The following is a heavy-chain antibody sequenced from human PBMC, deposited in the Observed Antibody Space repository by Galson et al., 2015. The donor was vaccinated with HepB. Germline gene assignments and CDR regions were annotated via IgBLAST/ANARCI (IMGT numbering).Heavy chain of an antibody. J-gene: IGHJ4*02. Sequence: SLRLSCAGSEFNFNSYWMHWVRQAPGKGLEWVSIIYSDGSTKYADSVKGRFTISRHNSKNTLYLQMNNLRAEDTAMYYCARERAVYFLDDRLFEHWGQGTLVTVSS. CDR3: ARERAVYFLDDRLFEH. CDR2: IYSDGST. CDR1: EFNFNSYW. V-gene: IGHV3-53*04. D-gene: IGHD3-9*01.